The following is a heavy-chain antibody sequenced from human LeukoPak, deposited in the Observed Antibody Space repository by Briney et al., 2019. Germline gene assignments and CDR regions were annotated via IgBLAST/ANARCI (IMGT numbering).Heavy chain of an antibody. J-gene: IGHJ4*02. V-gene: IGHV3-23*01. CDR2: ITSSGETI. CDR1: GSIPFNSYS. CDR3: AKMQGYFDY. Sequence: GGSLRLSCAASGSIPFNSYSMSWVRQAPGKGLEWVSAITSSGETIYYADSVKGRFTISRDNSKNMVYLQMNSLRAEDAATYYCAKMQGYFDYWGQGSLVTVSS.